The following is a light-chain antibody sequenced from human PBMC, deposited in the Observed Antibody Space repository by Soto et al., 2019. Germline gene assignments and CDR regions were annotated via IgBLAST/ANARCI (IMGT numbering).Light chain of an antibody. CDR2: DVS. CDR1: SSDVGGYNY. J-gene: IGLJ1*01. Sequence: QSVLTQPRSASGSPGQSITISCTGTSSDVGGYNYVSWYQQHPAKAPKLIIFDVSKRPSGVPNRFSGSKSGNTASLTISGLRAEDEADYYCSSYAGSNNFVFGTGTKVTVL. CDR3: SSYAGSNNFV. V-gene: IGLV2-11*01.